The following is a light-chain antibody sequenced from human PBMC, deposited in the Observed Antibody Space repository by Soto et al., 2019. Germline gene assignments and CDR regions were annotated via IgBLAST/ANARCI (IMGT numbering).Light chain of an antibody. CDR1: KSLNTY. CDR2: DAT. Sequence: DIPLTQSPPTLSASVGDTITITCRASKSLNTYLAWYQQKPGRAPKLLIHDATTLETGVPSRFSGSGSGTDFSLTISGLEPDDFAIYHCQQYTSDMYTFGRGTKLQ. CDR3: QQYTSDMYT. J-gene: IGKJ2*01. V-gene: IGKV1-5*01.